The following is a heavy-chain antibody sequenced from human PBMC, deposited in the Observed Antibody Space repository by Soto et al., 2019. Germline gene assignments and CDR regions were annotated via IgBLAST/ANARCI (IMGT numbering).Heavy chain of an antibody. CDR1: DGSVSSGNYY. CDR2: IYYTGST. J-gene: IGHJ5*01. Sequence: SETLSLTCTVSDGSVSSGNYYWSWIRQPPGKGLEWIGFIYYTGSTSYNPSLKSRVTISMDTSKNQFSLKLTSVTAADTAVYYCAREGYRSGWSGIGALNWFDSWGQGTLVTVSS. V-gene: IGHV4-61*01. CDR3: AREGYRSGWSGIGALNWFDS. D-gene: IGHD6-19*01.